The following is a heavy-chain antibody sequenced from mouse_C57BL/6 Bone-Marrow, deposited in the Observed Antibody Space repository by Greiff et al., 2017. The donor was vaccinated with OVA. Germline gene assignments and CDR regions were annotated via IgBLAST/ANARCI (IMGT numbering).Heavy chain of an antibody. CDR2: IDPSDSYT. V-gene: IGHV1-69*01. J-gene: IGHJ2*01. Sequence: QVQLQQPGAELVMPGASVKLSCKASGYTFTSYWMHWVKQRPGQGLEWIGEIDPSDSYTNYNQKFKGKSTLTVDKSSSTAYMQLSSLTSEDSAVYYGAREGNWDGYFDYRGQGTTLTVSS. D-gene: IGHD4-1*01. CDR3: AREGNWDGYFDY. CDR1: GYTFTSYW.